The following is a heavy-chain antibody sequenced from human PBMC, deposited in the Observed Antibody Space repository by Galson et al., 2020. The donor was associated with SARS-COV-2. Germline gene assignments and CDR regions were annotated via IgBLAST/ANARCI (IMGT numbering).Heavy chain of an antibody. J-gene: IGHJ3*01. CDR2: IYPDDSDT. V-gene: IGHV5-51*01. D-gene: IGHD3-22*01. CDR1: GFRFTSYW. Sequence: GESLKISCKASGFRFTSYWIGWVRQMPGKGLEWMGIIYPDDSDTRYSPSFQGQVTMSADESINTAYLQWSSLKASDTAMYYCARATGMYDISGYKPLRDPFDVWGQGTKVTVSS. CDR3: ARATGMYDISGYKPLRDPFDV.